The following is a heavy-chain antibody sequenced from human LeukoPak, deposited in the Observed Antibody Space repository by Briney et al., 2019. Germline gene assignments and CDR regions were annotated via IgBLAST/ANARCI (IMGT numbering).Heavy chain of an antibody. CDR2: IKPDGSEK. CDR3: ARAGIQLWLPYDY. D-gene: IGHD5-18*01. V-gene: IGHV3-7*01. J-gene: IGHJ4*02. Sequence: PGGSLRLSCAASGFTFSSSWMSWVRQAPGKGLEWVGNIKPDGSEKYYVGSVKGRFTISRDNAKNSLYLQMNSLRAEDAAVYYCARAGIQLWLPYDYWGQGTLVTVSS. CDR1: GFTFSSSW.